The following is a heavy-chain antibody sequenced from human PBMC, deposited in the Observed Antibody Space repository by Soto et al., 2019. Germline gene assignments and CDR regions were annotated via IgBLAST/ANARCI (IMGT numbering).Heavy chain of an antibody. CDR1: GGSISSSSYY. Sequence: PSETLSLTCTVSGGSISSSSYYWGWIRQPPGKGLEWIGSIYYSGSTYYNPSLKSRVTISVDTSKNQFSLKLSSVTAADTAVYYCARHAKDNWNWWRFDPWGQGTLVTVSS. J-gene: IGHJ5*02. V-gene: IGHV4-39*01. CDR2: IYYSGST. D-gene: IGHD1-7*01. CDR3: ARHAKDNWNWWRFDP.